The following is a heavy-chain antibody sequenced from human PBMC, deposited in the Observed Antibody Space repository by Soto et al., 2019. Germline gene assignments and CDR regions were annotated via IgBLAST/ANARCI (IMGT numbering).Heavy chain of an antibody. V-gene: IGHV3-33*06. J-gene: IGHJ4*02. CDR3: TKDDRGYSYGYAIDY. D-gene: IGHD5-18*01. CDR2: IGSDGRNE. Sequence: PGGSLRLSCAASGFSFSSYGMHWVRQAPGKGLEWVAVIGSDGRNEHYADSVKGRFTTSRDNSKNTLYLQMHSLRAEDTAVYYCTKDDRGYSYGYAIDYWGQGTLVSVSS. CDR1: GFSFSSYG.